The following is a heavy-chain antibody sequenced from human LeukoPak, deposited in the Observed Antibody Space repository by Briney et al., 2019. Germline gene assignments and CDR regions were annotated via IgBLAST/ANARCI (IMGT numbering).Heavy chain of an antibody. D-gene: IGHD2/OR15-2a*01. CDR3: ARDTTAYFDC. J-gene: IGHJ4*02. CDR1: GFTFGSYS. CDR2: IYAGGNT. Sequence: GGSLRLSCAASGFTFGSYSMNWVRQAPGKGLEWVSVIYAGGNTYYADSVKGRFTISRDNSKNTLYLQMSSLGVEDTAVYYCARDTTAYFDCWGQGTLVTVSS. V-gene: IGHV3-53*01.